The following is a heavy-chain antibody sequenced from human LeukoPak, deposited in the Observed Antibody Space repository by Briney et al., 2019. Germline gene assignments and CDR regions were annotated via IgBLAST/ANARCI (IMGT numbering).Heavy chain of an antibody. D-gene: IGHD6-19*01. CDR1: GFTFSSYW. Sequence: PGGSLRLSCAASGFTFSSYWMSWVRQAPGKGLEWVAHIKQDGSEKYYVDSVKGRFTISRDNAKNSLYLQMNSLRAEDTAVYYCARDPIAVAGTGLNWFDPWGQGTLVTVSS. J-gene: IGHJ5*02. CDR2: IKQDGSEK. V-gene: IGHV3-7*01. CDR3: ARDPIAVAGTGLNWFDP.